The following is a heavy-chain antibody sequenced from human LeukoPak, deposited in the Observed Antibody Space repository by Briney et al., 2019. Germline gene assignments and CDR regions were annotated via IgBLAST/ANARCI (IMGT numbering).Heavy chain of an antibody. D-gene: IGHD2/OR15-2a*01. CDR2: IYYNGST. J-gene: IGHJ4*02. CDR1: GGSISSYY. CDR3: ARSQRRTTEFNY. Sequence: SETLSLTCTVSGGSISSYYWSWIRQPPGKGLEWIGYIYYNGSTNYNPSLKSRVTISVDTSKNQFSLKLSSVTAADTAVYYCARSQRRTTEFNYWGQGTLVTVSS. V-gene: IGHV4-59*01.